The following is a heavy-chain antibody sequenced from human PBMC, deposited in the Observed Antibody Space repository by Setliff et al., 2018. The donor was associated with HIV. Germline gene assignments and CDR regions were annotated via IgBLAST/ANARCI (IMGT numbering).Heavy chain of an antibody. CDR2: IRYDGTNE. Sequence: PGGSLRLSCAASGFSFGSYGLHWVRQAPGKGLEWLTFIRYDGTNEYYADSVKARFSISRDNSKNTVNLQMSSLIGEDTAVYYCAKDRYSTGWHLDHWGQGTPVTVSS. CDR3: AKDRYSTGWHLDH. D-gene: IGHD6-19*01. CDR1: GFSFGSYG. V-gene: IGHV3-30*02. J-gene: IGHJ4*02.